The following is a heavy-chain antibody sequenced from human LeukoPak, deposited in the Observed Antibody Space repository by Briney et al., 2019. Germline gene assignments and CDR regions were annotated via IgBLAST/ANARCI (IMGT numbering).Heavy chain of an antibody. CDR3: ARKEFGVVIPGYYYYYYMDV. J-gene: IGHJ6*03. D-gene: IGHD3-3*01. Sequence: SETLSLTCAVYGRSFSGYYWSWIRQPPGKGLEWIGEINHSGSTNYNPSLKSRVTISVDTSKNQFSLKLSSVTAADTAVYYCARKEFGVVIPGYYYYYYMDVWGKGTTVTVSS. CDR1: GRSFSGYY. CDR2: INHSGST. V-gene: IGHV4-34*01.